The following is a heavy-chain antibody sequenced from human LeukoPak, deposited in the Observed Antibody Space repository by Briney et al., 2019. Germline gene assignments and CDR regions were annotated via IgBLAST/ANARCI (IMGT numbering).Heavy chain of an antibody. Sequence: GGSLRLSCAASGFTFSDYYMSWIRQAPGKGLEWVSYISSGSSYTKYADSVKGRFTISRDNAENSLYLQMNSLGAEDTAVYYCARGVYSSGYWGQGTLVTVSS. V-gene: IGHV3-11*05. D-gene: IGHD5-18*01. CDR1: GFTFSDYY. CDR2: ISSGSSYT. CDR3: ARGVYSSGY. J-gene: IGHJ4*02.